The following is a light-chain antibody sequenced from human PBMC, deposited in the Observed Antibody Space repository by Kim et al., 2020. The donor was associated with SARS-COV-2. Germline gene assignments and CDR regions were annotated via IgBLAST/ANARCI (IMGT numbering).Light chain of an antibody. J-gene: IGLJ1*01. CDR3: SSHTTSSTYV. V-gene: IGLV2-14*01. Sequence: GQSLTISWTGTSMDVGYYKSVSWYQQHTGKAPKLIIYDVSERASGVSNRFSGSQSGNTASLTISGLRAEDESDYYCSSHTTSSTYVFGSGTKVTVL. CDR1: SMDVGYYKS. CDR2: DVS.